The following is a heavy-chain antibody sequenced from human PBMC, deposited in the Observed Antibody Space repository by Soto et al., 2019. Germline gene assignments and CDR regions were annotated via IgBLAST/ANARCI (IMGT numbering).Heavy chain of an antibody. CDR3: AKEFMVRGVPPLSFGMDV. D-gene: IGHD3-10*01. Sequence: PGWSLRLSCASSVFTFISYAMSWVRQAPGKGLEWVSGISGSGGSTYYADPVKGRFTISRDNSKNTLYLQVNSLRAEDTALYYCAKEFMVRGVPPLSFGMDVWGQGTTVTVSS. CDR1: VFTFISYA. V-gene: IGHV3-23*01. CDR2: ISGSGGST. J-gene: IGHJ6*02.